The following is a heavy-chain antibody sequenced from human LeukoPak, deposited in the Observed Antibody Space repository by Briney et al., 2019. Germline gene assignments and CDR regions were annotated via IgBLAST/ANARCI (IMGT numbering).Heavy chain of an antibody. D-gene: IGHD3-16*01. CDR2: IYHSGSP. CDR3: ARAYDS. V-gene: IGHV4-38-2*02. Sequence: SETLSLTCTVSGYSISSGYHWGWLRQPPGKGLEWIGNIYHSGSPYYNLSLKSRVSISLDTSKNQFSLKLTSVTAADTAVYYCARAYDSWGQGTLVTVSS. CDR1: GYSISSGYH. J-gene: IGHJ4*02.